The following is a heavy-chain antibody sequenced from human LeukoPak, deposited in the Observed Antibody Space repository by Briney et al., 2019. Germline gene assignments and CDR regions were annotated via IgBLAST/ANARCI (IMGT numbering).Heavy chain of an antibody. CDR2: ISSSSSYI. CDR1: GFTFSSYS. V-gene: IGHV3-21*01. J-gene: IGHJ4*02. Sequence: PGGSLRFSCAGSGFTFSSYSMKWVRQAQGKGREGGASISSSSSYIYYADSVKGRFTISRDNAKNSLYLQMNSLRAEDTAVYYCAREGIAAAGTGGDYWGQGTLVTVSS. D-gene: IGHD6-13*01. CDR3: AREGIAAAGTGGDY.